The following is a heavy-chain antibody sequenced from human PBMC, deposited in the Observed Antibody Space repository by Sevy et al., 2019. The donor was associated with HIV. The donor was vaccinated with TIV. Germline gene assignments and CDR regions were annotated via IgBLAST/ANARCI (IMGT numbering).Heavy chain of an antibody. V-gene: IGHV3-48*01. D-gene: IGHD3-22*01. Sequence: GGSLRLSCAASGFTFSSYSMNWVRQAPGKGLEWVSYISSSSSTIYYADSVKGRFTISRDNAKNSLYLQMNSLRAEDMAVYCCAGGGADSSGCYYFCYYYGMDVWGQGTTVTVSS. CDR3: AGGGADSSGCYYFCYYYGMDV. J-gene: IGHJ6*02. CDR1: GFTFSSYS. CDR2: ISSSSSTI.